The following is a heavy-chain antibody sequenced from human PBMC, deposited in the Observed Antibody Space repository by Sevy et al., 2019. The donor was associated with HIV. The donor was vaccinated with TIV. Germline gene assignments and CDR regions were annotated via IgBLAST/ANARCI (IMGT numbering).Heavy chain of an antibody. J-gene: IGHJ4*02. CDR3: ARVRGYCGYDDFDY. CDR2: IYTSGST. D-gene: IGHD5-12*01. CDR1: GGSISSYY. Sequence: SETLSLTCTVSGGSISSYYWSWIRQPAGKGLEWIGRIYTSGSTNYNPSLKSRVTMSVDTSKNQFALKLSSVTAADTAVYYCARVRGYCGYDDFDYWGQGTLVTVSS. V-gene: IGHV4-4*07.